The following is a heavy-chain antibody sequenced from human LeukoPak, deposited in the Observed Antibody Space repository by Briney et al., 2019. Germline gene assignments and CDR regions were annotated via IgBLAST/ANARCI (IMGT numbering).Heavy chain of an antibody. CDR1: GFTFSTYW. D-gene: IGHD3-22*01. V-gene: IGHV3-74*01. Sequence: GGSLRLSCAASGFTFSTYWVHWVRQAPGKGLAWVSRITSDGSSTSYADSVKGRFTISRDNTKNTLYLQMKSLRAEDTAVYYCARAVRTYDSSGDYSDAFDIWGQGTMVTVSS. J-gene: IGHJ3*02. CDR3: ARAVRTYDSSGDYSDAFDI. CDR2: ITSDGSST.